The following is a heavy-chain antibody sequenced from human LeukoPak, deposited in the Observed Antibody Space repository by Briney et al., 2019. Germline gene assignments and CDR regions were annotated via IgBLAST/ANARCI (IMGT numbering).Heavy chain of an antibody. CDR3: ARASSGYAYGVNY. D-gene: IGHD5-12*01. Sequence: SETLSLTCTVSGGSISSGSINSVDYYWSWIRQHPEKGLEWIGYIHYSGSTYYNPSLKSRVTISTDTSKNQFSLKVRSATAADTAVYYCARASSGYAYGVNYWGQGTLVTVSS. J-gene: IGHJ4*02. CDR2: IHYSGST. CDR1: GGSISSGSINSVDYY. V-gene: IGHV4-31*03.